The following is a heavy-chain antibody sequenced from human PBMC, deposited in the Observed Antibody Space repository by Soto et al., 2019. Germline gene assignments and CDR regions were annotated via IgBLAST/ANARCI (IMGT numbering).Heavy chain of an antibody. CDR2: ISAYNGNT. V-gene: IGHV1-18*04. D-gene: IGHD3-10*01. CDR3: ARGGFYNRHTSSFEY. Sequence: ASVKXSFNASFYACTGYCMSCLRHAPGQGLEWMGWISAYNGNTNYAQKLQGRVTMTTDTSTSTAYRELRSLSSDDTAVYYCARGGFYNRHTSSFEYWGQGTLVTVSS. J-gene: IGHJ4*02. CDR1: FYACTGYC.